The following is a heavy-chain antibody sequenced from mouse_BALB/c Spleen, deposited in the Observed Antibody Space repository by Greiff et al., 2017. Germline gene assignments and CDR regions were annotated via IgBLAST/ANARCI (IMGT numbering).Heavy chain of an antibody. V-gene: IGHV5-9-3*01. CDR1: GFTFSSYA. J-gene: IGHJ2*01. Sequence: EVQLVESGGGLVKPGGSLKLSCAASGFTFSSYAMSWVRQTPEKRLEWVATISSGGSYTYYPDSVKGRFTISRDNAKNTLYLQMSSLRSEDTAMYYCARRDYDGSSDYFDYWGQGTTLTVSS. D-gene: IGHD1-1*01. CDR3: ARRDYDGSSDYFDY. CDR2: ISSGGSYT.